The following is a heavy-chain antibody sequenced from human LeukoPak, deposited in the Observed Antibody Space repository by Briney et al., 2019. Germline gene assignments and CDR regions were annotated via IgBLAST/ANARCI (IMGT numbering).Heavy chain of an antibody. J-gene: IGHJ4*02. CDR2: IIPIFGTA. Sequence: SVKVSCKVSGGNFNSYAISWVRQAPGQGLEWMGGIIPIFGTANYAQKFQDRVTIIADESTSTAYMKLSSLRSEDTAVYYCTRENKIFGVVTTFDYWGQGTLVTVSS. D-gene: IGHD3-3*01. V-gene: IGHV1-69*13. CDR3: TRENKIFGVVTTFDY. CDR1: GGNFNSYA.